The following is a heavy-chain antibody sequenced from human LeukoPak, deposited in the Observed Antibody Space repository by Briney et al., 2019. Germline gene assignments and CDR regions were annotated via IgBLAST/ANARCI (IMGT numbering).Heavy chain of an antibody. D-gene: IGHD1-1*01. CDR2: ISSNGGYI. V-gene: IGHV3-21*06. CDR1: GFTFSYYM. Sequence: GGSLRLSCAASGFTFSYYMMNWVRQAPGKGLEWIASISSNGGYISYADPVKGRFTISRDNAKDSLFLQLNTLSAEDTAVYYCVRDSLERSFDSWGQGALVIVSS. CDR3: VRDSLERSFDS. J-gene: IGHJ4*02.